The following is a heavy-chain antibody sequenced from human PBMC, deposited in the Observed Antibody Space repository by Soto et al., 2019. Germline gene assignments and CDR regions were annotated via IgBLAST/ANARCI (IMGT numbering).Heavy chain of an antibody. CDR2: IYYSGST. CDR1: GGSISSGGYY. V-gene: IGHV4-31*03. CDR3: ARKEEIGYYMDV. J-gene: IGHJ6*03. Sequence: QVQLQESGPGLVKPSQTLSLTCTVSGGSISSGGYYWSWIRQHPGKGLEWIGYIYYSGSTYYNPSLKSRVTISVDTSKNQFALKLSSVTAADTAVYYCARKEEIGYYMDVWGKGTTVTVSS.